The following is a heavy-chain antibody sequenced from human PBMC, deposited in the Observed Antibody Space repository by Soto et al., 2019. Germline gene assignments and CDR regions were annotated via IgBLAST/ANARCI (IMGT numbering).Heavy chain of an antibody. CDR1: GFSFSDAW. D-gene: IGHD5-12*01. CDR3: TTAGTRVGYTGSY. Sequence: GSLRHSCAASGFSFSDAWMSWVRQIPGKGLEWVGRVKTTSERGTTNYAAPVLGRFTVSRDDSKNTLYLQMDALRAEDTAVYYCTTAGTRVGYTGSYWGQGTQVTVSS. J-gene: IGHJ4*02. CDR2: VKTTSERGTT. V-gene: IGHV3-15*06.